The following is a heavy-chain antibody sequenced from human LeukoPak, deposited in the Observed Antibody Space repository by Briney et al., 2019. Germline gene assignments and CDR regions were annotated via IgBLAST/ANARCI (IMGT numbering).Heavy chain of an antibody. Sequence: KPSETLSLTCAVYGDSFSGYYWSWIRQPPGKGLEGIGEIHHSGSTNYNPSLKSRVTISVDTSKNQFSLKLSSVTAAHTAVYYCARDDADSMVVAATSYYYYYMDVWGKGTTVTISS. J-gene: IGHJ6*03. CDR2: IHHSGST. CDR3: ARDDADSMVVAATSYYYYYMDV. V-gene: IGHV4-34*01. D-gene: IGHD2-15*01. CDR1: GDSFSGYY.